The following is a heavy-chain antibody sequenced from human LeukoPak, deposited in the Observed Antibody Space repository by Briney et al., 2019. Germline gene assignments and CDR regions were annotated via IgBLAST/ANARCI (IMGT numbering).Heavy chain of an antibody. CDR1: GFTFSDYY. D-gene: IGHD2-21*01. CDR2: ISGSSSYT. Sequence: GGSLRLSCAASGFTFSDYYMSWIRQAPGKGLEWVSCISGSSSYTNYADSVKGRFTISRDNAKNSLYLQMNSLRAEDTAVYYCTTETYYQLDYWGQGTLVTVSS. V-gene: IGHV3-11*06. J-gene: IGHJ4*02. CDR3: TTETYYQLDY.